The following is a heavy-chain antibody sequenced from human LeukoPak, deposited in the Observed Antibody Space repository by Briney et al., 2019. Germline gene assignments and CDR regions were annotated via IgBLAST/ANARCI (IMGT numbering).Heavy chain of an antibody. D-gene: IGHD3-22*01. CDR3: ASEYYYDSSGPLT. CDR2: IYYSGST. Sequence: SETLSLTCTVSGGSISSYYWSWIRQPPGKGLEWIAYIYYSGSTNYNPSLKSRVTISVDTSKNQFSLKLSSVTAADTAVYYCASEYYYDSSGPLTWGQGTLVTVSS. CDR1: GGSISSYY. J-gene: IGHJ4*02. V-gene: IGHV4-59*01.